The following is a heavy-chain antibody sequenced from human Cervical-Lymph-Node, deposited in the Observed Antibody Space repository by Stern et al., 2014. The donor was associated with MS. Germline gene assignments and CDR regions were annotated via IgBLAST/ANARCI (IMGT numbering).Heavy chain of an antibody. Sequence: VQLVQSGAEVKKPGSSVKVSCKASGGTSTRNAISWVRQAPGHGLEWMGGITPVLNTTNYAQKVQGRVTITADESTSTTYMELSSLRSDDTAVYYCARVGSARRGSGWFDPWGQGTLVTVSS. D-gene: IGHD3-10*01. V-gene: IGHV1-69*01. CDR1: GGTSTRNA. J-gene: IGHJ5*02. CDR3: ARVGSARRGSGWFDP. CDR2: ITPVLNTT.